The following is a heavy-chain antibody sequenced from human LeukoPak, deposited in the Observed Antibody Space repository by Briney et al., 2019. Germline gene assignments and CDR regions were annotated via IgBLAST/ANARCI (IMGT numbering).Heavy chain of an antibody. J-gene: IGHJ4*02. CDR1: GYTFTDYY. Sequence: AASVKVSCKASGYTFTDYYMHWVRQAPGQGLEWIGRINPYSGGTHSAQKFQGRGTMTRDTSISTAYMELSRLRSDDTAVYYCARDFYMVRVVITDFWGQGTLVAVSS. CDR3: ARDFYMVRVVITDF. V-gene: IGHV1-2*06. CDR2: INPYSGGT. D-gene: IGHD3-10*01.